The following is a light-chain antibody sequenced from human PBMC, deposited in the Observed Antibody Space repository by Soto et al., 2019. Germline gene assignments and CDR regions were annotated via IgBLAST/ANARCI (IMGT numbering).Light chain of an antibody. CDR3: QNHNSAPIT. CDR1: QGSSNY. J-gene: IGKJ5*01. Sequence: DIQMTQSPSSLSASVGDRVTITCRASQGSSNYLAWYQQKPGKLPNLLIYAASTLQSGVPSRFSGSGSGTDFTLTISSLQPEDVASYYCQNHNSAPITFGQGTRLEIK. CDR2: AAS. V-gene: IGKV1-27*01.